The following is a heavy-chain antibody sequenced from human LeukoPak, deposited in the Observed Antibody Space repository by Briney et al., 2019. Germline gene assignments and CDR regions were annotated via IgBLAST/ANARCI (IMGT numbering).Heavy chain of an antibody. CDR3: ARDWYCSSSICYTDRNWFDP. J-gene: IGHJ5*02. D-gene: IGHD2-2*02. V-gene: IGHV4-59*11. Sequence: PSETLSLTCSVSGGSISSHYWSWIRQPPAKGLEWIGHIYYSGSIKYNPSLKSRVTISVDTSKNQFSLKLSSVTAADTAVYYCARDWYCSSSICYTDRNWFDPWGQGTLVTVSS. CDR1: GGSISSHY. CDR2: IYYSGSI.